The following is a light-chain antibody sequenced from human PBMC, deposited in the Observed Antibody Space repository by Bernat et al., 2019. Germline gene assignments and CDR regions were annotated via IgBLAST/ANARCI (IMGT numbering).Light chain of an antibody. J-gene: IGLJ3*02. Sequence: QSVLTQPPSVSEAPRQRVTIPCSGSSSNIGNNAVNWYQQLPGKAPKLLIYYDDLLPSGVSDRFPGSKSGTSASLAISGHQSEDEADYYCAAWDDSVNGWVFGGGTKLTVL. CDR1: SSNIGNNA. CDR2: YDD. V-gene: IGLV1-36*01. CDR3: AAWDDSVNGWV.